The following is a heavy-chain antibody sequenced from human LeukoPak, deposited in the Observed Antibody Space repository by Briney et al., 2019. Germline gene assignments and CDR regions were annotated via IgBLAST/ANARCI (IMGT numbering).Heavy chain of an antibody. D-gene: IGHD6-19*01. J-gene: IGHJ5*02. CDR3: ARGNRGYSSGRGWFDP. CDR2: IYYSGST. Sequence: PSETLSLTCTVSGGSISSYYWSWIRQPPGKGLEWIGYIYYSGSTNYNPSLKSRVTISVDTSKNQFSLKLSSVTAADTAVYYCARGNRGYSSGRGWFDPWGQGTLVTVSS. CDR1: GGSISSYY. V-gene: IGHV4-59*01.